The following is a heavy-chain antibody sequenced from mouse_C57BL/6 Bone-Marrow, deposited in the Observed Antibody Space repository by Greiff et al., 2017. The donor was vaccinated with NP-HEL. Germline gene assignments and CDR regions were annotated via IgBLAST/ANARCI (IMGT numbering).Heavy chain of an antibody. CDR3: ARSHDNWYFDV. D-gene: IGHD2-3*01. J-gene: IGHJ1*03. CDR2: IYPGDGDT. V-gene: IGHV1-80*01. Sequence: VQLVESGAELVKPGASVKISCKASGYAFSSYWMNWVKQRPGKGLEWIGQIYPGDGDTNYNGKFKGKATLTADKSSSTAYMQLSSLTSEDSAVYFCARSHDNWYFDVWGTGTTVTVSS. CDR1: GYAFSSYW.